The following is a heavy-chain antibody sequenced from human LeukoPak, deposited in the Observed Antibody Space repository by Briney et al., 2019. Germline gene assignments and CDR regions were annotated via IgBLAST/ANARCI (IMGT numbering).Heavy chain of an antibody. CDR1: GYSISSGYY. CDR3: ARVTDWNDLDY. CDR2: IYHSGST. V-gene: IGHV4-38-2*02. Sequence: SETLSLTCTVSGYSISSGYYWGWIRQPPGKGLEWIGSIYHSGSTYYNPSLKSRVTISIDTSKNQLSLQLTSVTAADTAVYYCARVTDWNDLDYWGPGTLVTVSS. D-gene: IGHD1-1*01. J-gene: IGHJ4*02.